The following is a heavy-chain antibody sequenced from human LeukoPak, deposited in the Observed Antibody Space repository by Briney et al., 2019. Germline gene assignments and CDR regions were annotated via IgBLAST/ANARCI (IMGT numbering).Heavy chain of an antibody. CDR2: VRSGGRT. CDR3: ARDTYDYDYGSDYNDYFDS. CDR1: GGSTDNYY. V-gene: IGHV4-59*01. J-gene: IGHJ4*02. D-gene: IGHD3-10*01. Sequence: PSETLSLTCTVSGGSTDNYYWSWIRQSPGKGLEWVGYVRSGGRTNSSPSLRSRVTMSVDTSKNQFSLKLSSVTAADSAVYYCARDTYDYDYGSDYNDYFDSWGQGILVTVSS.